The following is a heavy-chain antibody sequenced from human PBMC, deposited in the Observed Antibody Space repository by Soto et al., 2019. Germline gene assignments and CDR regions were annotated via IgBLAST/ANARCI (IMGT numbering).Heavy chain of an antibody. V-gene: IGHV3-23*01. CDR1: GFIFENFG. CDR3: AKNQGVELVPLATVDWFDP. J-gene: IGHJ5*01. Sequence: GGSLRLSCAASGFIFENFGMSWVRQAPGKGLEWISSISGSGFKKYYADSVKGRFTISRDNSKSTVYLELNNLSAEDTAVYHCAKNQGVELVPLATVDWFDPWGQGTMVTVSS. D-gene: IGHD1-26*01. CDR2: ISGSGFKK.